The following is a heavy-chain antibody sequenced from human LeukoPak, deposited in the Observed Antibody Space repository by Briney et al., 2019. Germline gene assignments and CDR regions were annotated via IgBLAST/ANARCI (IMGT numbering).Heavy chain of an antibody. Sequence: ASVKVSCKASGYTFTSYYVHWVRQAPGQGREWMGKINPSGGSTSYVQKFQGRVNMTRDTSASTVYMELSSLRSEDTAVYYCARARSSWRFDFWGQGTLVTVSS. V-gene: IGHV1-46*01. J-gene: IGHJ4*02. CDR3: ARARSSWRFDF. CDR1: GYTFTSYY. D-gene: IGHD6-13*01. CDR2: INPSGGST.